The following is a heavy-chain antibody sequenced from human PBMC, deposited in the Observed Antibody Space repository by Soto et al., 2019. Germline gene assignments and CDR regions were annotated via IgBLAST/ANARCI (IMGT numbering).Heavy chain of an antibody. CDR2: ISAGRST. Sequence: EVQVLESGGDLVQPGGSLRLSCAASGFTFSNYAMNWVRQAPGKGPEWVPGISAGRSTYYADSVKGRFTISRDNSKSTLFLQMASLRAEDTDLYYGTKVRGAPVCCKGTNVSVSS. V-gene: IGHV3-23*01. CDR1: GFTFSNYA. D-gene: IGHD4-17*01. CDR3: TKVRGAPV. J-gene: IGHJ3*01.